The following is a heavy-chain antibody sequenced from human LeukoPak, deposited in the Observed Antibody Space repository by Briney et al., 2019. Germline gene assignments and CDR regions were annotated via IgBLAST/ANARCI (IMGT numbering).Heavy chain of an antibody. CDR3: AQQVGYCSSGNCYFTY. J-gene: IGHJ1*01. Sequence: GGSLRLSCATSGFTFSSNWMSWVRHVPGRGLDWVANIKPDGSAQYYAASVKGRFTVSRDNSKNTLYLQMNSLRAEDAAVYYCAQQVGYCSSGNCYFTYWGQGTLVTVSS. D-gene: IGHD2-15*01. CDR1: GFTFSSNW. CDR2: IKPDGSAQ. V-gene: IGHV3-7*03.